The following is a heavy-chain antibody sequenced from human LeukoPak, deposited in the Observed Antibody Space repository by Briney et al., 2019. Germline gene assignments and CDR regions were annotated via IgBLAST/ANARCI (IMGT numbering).Heavy chain of an antibody. CDR2: INHSGST. Sequence: SETLSLTCAVYGGSFSGYYWSWIRQPPGKGLEWIGGINHSGSTNYNPSLKSRVTISVDTSKNQFSLKLSSVTAADTAVYYCARRLHGIAAAGTSDYWGQGTLVTVSS. J-gene: IGHJ4*02. CDR3: ARRLHGIAAAGTSDY. D-gene: IGHD6-13*01. V-gene: IGHV4-34*01. CDR1: GGSFSGYY.